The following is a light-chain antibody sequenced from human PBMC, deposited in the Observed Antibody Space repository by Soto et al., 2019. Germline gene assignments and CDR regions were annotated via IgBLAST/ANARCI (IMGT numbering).Light chain of an antibody. J-gene: IGKJ1*01. CDR1: QSVSSN. V-gene: IGKV3-15*01. CDR2: GAS. CDR3: QQYQNWPRT. Sequence: EIVMTQSPATLSVSPGERATLSCRASQSVSSNLAWYQQKPGQAPRHLIHGASTRATGIPATFSGSGSGTEFTLTISSLQSEDFAVYYCQQYQNWPRTFGQGTKVEIK.